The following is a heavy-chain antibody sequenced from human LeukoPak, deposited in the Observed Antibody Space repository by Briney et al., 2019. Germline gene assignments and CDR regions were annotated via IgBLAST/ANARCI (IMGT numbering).Heavy chain of an antibody. Sequence: GGSLRLSCAASGFTFSDYYMSWIRQAPGKGLEWVSAISGSGGSTYYADSVKGRFTISRDNSKNTLYLQMNSLRAEDTAVYYCANDRISAARDYYYYYGMDVWGQGTTVTVSS. CDR3: ANDRISAARDYYYYYGMDV. J-gene: IGHJ6*02. CDR2: ISGSGGST. D-gene: IGHD6-6*01. V-gene: IGHV3-23*01. CDR1: GFTFSDYY.